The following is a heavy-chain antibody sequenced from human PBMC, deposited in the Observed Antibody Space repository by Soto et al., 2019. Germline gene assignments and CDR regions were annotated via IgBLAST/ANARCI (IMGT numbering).Heavy chain of an antibody. CDR3: GGRTSLASVQLFVGEISNHNWFDP. CDR2: IYHTGSS. V-gene: IGHV4-39*01. J-gene: IGHJ5*02. D-gene: IGHD3-10*01. CDR1: NDSISNPIYY. Sequence: ETLSLTCTASNDSISNPIYYWCWIRHPPGKGLEWIGSIYHTGSSYYNPSLQGRVTISMDKSKNQFSLKLTSVTAADTAIYFCGGRTSLASVQLFVGEISNHNWFDPWSQGTLVTVSS.